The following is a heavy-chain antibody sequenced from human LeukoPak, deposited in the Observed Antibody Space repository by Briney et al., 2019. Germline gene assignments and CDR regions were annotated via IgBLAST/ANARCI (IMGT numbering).Heavy chain of an antibody. CDR1: GFTFGSYW. J-gene: IGHJ3*02. CDR3: EASSDAFDI. V-gene: IGHV3-7*01. Sequence: GSLRLSCAASGFTFGSYWMSWVRQAPGKGLEWVANIKQDGSEKYYVDSVKGRFTISRDNAKNSLYLQMNSLRAEDTAVYYCEASSDAFDIWGQGTMVTVSS. CDR2: IKQDGSEK. D-gene: IGHD6-6*01.